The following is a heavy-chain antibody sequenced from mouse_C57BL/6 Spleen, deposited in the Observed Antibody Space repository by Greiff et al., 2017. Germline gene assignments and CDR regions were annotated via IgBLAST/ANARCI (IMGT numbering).Heavy chain of an antibody. CDR3: ARSGDSYYPPYDMDY. D-gene: IGHD2-12*01. V-gene: IGHV1-39*01. CDR2: LNPNYGTT. J-gene: IGHJ4*01. CDR1: GYSFTDYN. Sequence: VKPGASVKISCKASGYSFTDYNMNWVKQSNGKSLEWIGVLNPNYGTTSYNQKFKGKATLTVDQSSSTAYMLLNSLTSEDSAVYYGARSGDSYYPPYDMDYWGQGTSVTVSS.